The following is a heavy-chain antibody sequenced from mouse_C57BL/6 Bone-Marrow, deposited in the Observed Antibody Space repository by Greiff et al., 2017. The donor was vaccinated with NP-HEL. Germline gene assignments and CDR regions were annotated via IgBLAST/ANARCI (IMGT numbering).Heavy chain of an antibody. CDR3: ARDYYGSSYGAMDY. Sequence: VQLQQSGAELVRPGTSVKLSCKASGYTFTSYWMHWVKQRPGQGLEWIGVIDPSDSYTNYNQKFKGKATLTVDTSSSTAYMQLSSLTSEDSAVYYCARDYYGSSYGAMDYWGQGTSVTVSS. CDR2: IDPSDSYT. J-gene: IGHJ4*01. D-gene: IGHD1-1*01. CDR1: GYTFTSYW. V-gene: IGHV1-59*01.